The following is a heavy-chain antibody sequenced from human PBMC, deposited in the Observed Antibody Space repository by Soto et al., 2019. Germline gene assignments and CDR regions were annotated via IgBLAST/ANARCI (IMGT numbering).Heavy chain of an antibody. CDR3: ARDRLARGIPVAGRIDY. CDR1: GFTFSNYA. J-gene: IGHJ4*02. V-gene: IGHV3-30-3*01. Sequence: GGSLRLSCAASGFTFSNYAMHWVRQAPGKGLEWVAVISYDESNKYYADSVKGRFTISRDDADNSLYLQMNSLRVEDTAVYYCARDRLARGIPVAGRIDYWGQGALVTVSS. CDR2: ISYDESNK. D-gene: IGHD6-19*01.